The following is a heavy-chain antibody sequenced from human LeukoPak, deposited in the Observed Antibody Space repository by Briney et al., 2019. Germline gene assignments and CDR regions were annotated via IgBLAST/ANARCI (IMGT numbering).Heavy chain of an antibody. CDR1: GDSFSSHY. D-gene: IGHD4-17*01. CDR3: ARDLVTVTKGFDI. Sequence: PSETLSLTCAVSGDSFSSHYWTWIRQSPGTGLEWIGYISHIGRTKYNPSLKSRVTISIDTSKNQFSLKLRSVTAADTAVYYCARDLVTVTKGFDIWGQGTMVSVSS. V-gene: IGHV4-59*11. CDR2: ISHIGRT. J-gene: IGHJ3*02.